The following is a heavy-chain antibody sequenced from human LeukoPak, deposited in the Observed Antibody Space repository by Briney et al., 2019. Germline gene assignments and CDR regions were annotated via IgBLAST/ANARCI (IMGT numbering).Heavy chain of an antibody. CDR1: GGTFSSYA. CDR3: AGLGWPKRPSVNWFDP. D-gene: IGHD6-19*01. Sequence: SVKVSCKASGGTFSSYAISWVRQAPGQGLEWMGRIIPILGIANYAQKFQGRVTITADKSTSTAYMELSSLRSEDTAVYYCAGLGWPKRPSVNWFDPWGQGTLVTVSS. J-gene: IGHJ5*02. CDR2: IIPILGIA. V-gene: IGHV1-69*04.